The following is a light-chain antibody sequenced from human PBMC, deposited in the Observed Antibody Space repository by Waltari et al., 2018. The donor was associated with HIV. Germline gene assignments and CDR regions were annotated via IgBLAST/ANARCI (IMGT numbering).Light chain of an antibody. CDR2: KAS. CDR3: QQYNSYPYT. Sequence: DIQMTQSPSTLSASVGDRVTITCRACQRFSSWLAWYQQKPGKAPNLLIYKASSLESGVPSRFSISGSGTEFTLTISSLQPEDFATYYCQQYNSYPYTFGQGTKLEIK. J-gene: IGKJ2*01. V-gene: IGKV1-5*03. CDR1: QRFSSW.